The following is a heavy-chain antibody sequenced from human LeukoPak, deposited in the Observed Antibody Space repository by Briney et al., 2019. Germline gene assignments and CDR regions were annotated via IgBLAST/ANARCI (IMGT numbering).Heavy chain of an antibody. CDR1: GFTFSSSW. J-gene: IGHJ4*02. V-gene: IGHV3-74*01. CDR3: ARDLVAGYYKLFDY. Sequence: GGSLRLSCVASGFTFSSSWMHWVRQAPGKGLVWVSRVNTDGIITTYADSVKGRFTISRDNAKNSLYLQMNSLRAEDTAVYYCARDLVAGYYKLFDYWGQGTLVTVSS. D-gene: IGHD3-9*01. CDR2: VNTDGIIT.